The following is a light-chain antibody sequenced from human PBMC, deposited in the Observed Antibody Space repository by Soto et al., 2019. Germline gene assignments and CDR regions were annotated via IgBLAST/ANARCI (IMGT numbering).Light chain of an antibody. J-gene: IGKJ1*01. V-gene: IGKV1-5*01. CDR2: DAS. Sequence: DIQMTQSPSTLSASVGDRVTITCRASQSVSKWLAWYQQTPGKAPNLLIYDASNLESGVPSRFSGSGSGTEITLTTSSLQPNDFATYYCQQYNDYSPWTFGQGTKVDI. CDR1: QSVSKW. CDR3: QQYNDYSPWT.